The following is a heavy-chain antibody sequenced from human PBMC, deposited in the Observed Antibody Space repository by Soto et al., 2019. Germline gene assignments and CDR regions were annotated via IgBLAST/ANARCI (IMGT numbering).Heavy chain of an antibody. Sequence: SETLSLTCTVSGGSISGSPYHWGWIRQPPGKGLEWIGSIDDSGKVYYNPSLTGRATLLVDTSKNRFSLNLNSVTAADTAVYYCAIPPPVEVAGPDYWGQGTLVTVSS. CDR3: AIPPPVEVAGPDY. J-gene: IGHJ4*02. V-gene: IGHV4-39*02. CDR1: GGSISGSPYH. D-gene: IGHD2-2*01. CDR2: IDDSGKV.